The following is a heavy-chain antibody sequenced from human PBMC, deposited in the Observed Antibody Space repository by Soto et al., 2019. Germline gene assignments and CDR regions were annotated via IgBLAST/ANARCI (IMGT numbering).Heavy chain of an antibody. V-gene: IGHV3-53*02. CDR3: AKGGVLGYCSSTSCHNFDY. J-gene: IGHJ4*02. CDR1: GFTVSSNY. D-gene: IGHD2-2*01. CDR2: IYSGGST. Sequence: EVQLVETGGGLIQPGGSLRLSCAASGFTVSSNYMSWVRQAPGKGLEWVSVIYSGGSTYYADSVKGRFTISRDNSKNTLYLQMTSLRAEDTAVYYCAKGGVLGYCSSTSCHNFDYWGQGTLVTVSS.